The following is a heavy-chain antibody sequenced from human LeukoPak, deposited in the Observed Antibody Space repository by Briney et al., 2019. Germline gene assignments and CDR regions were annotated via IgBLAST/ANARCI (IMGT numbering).Heavy chain of an antibody. V-gene: IGHV3-30*02. CDR3: ARAIPLPNYYDSSGYYGR. Sequence: GGSLRLSCAASGFTFSSYGMHWVRQAPGKGLEWVAFIRYDGSNKYYADSVKGRFTISRDNSKNTLYLQMNSLRAEDTAVYYCARAIPLPNYYDSSGYYGRWGQGTLVTVSS. CDR1: GFTFSSYG. J-gene: IGHJ4*02. CDR2: IRYDGSNK. D-gene: IGHD3-22*01.